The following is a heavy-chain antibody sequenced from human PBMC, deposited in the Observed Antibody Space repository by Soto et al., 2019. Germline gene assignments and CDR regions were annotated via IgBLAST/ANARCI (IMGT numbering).Heavy chain of an antibody. V-gene: IGHV1-46*03. Sequence: ASVKVSCKASGYTFTSYYMHWVRQAPGQGLEWMGIINPSGGSTSYAQKFQGRVTMTRDTSTSTVYMELSSLRSEDTAVYYCARSSDCGGDCYYYYYGMDVWGQGTTVTVS. CDR3: ARSSDCGGDCYYYYYGMDV. CDR2: INPSGGST. J-gene: IGHJ6*02. D-gene: IGHD2-21*02. CDR1: GYTFTSYY.